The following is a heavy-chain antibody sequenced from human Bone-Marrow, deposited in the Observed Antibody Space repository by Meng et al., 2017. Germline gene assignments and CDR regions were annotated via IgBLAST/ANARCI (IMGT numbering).Heavy chain of an antibody. CDR3: ARGDYSSSPSF. Sequence: QERLQQAGPGRVEPPQALSLPCAISGDSVSSNNAAWHWIRQSPSRGLEWLGRTYYRSKWYTDYAVSVKSRITINPDTSKNQFSLQLNSVTPEDTAVYICARGDYSSSPSFWGQGTLVTVSS. D-gene: IGHD3-22*01. J-gene: IGHJ4*02. CDR1: GDSVSSNNAA. CDR2: TYYRSKWYT. V-gene: IGHV6-1*01.